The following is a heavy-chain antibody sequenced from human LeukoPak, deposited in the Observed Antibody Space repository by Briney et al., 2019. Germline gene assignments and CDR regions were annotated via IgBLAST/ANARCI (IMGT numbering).Heavy chain of an antibody. Sequence: SETLSLTCTISGGSISSGGYYWSWIRQTPGKGLECIGYIYHSGSTYYNPSLKSRVTISVDRSKNQFSLRLSSVTAADTAVYYCARGDLFSGGCYFRSFFWFDPWGQGTLVTVSS. CDR1: GGSISSGGYY. V-gene: IGHV4-30-2*01. CDR3: ARGDLFSGGCYFRSFFWFDP. J-gene: IGHJ5*02. CDR2: IYHSGST. D-gene: IGHD6-19*01.